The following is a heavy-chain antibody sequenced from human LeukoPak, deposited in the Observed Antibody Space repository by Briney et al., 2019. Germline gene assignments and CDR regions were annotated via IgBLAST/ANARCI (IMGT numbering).Heavy chain of an antibody. V-gene: IGHV4-59*08. Sequence: SETLSLTCTVSGGSISIYYWSWIRQPPGKGLEWIGYIYYSGSTSYNPSLKSRVTMSVDTSKNQFSLKLSSVTAADTAVYYCARFTYDDYSNSYYIDYWGQGTLVTVSS. CDR2: IYYSGST. D-gene: IGHD4-11*01. J-gene: IGHJ4*02. CDR3: ARFTYDDYSNSYYIDY. CDR1: GGSISIYY.